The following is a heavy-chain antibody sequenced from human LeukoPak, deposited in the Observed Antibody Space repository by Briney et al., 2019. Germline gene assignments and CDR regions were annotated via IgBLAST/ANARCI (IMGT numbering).Heavy chain of an antibody. J-gene: IGHJ4*02. Sequence: SDTLSLTSTVSGGSISSVDYYWSSIRQPPGKGLEWIGYIYYSGSTYYNPSLKSRVTISVDTSKNQFSLKLSSVTAADTAVYYCARVITDTAMVTYFDYWGQGTLVTVSS. CDR3: ARVITDTAMVTYFDY. V-gene: IGHV4-30-4*01. CDR1: GGSISSVDYY. D-gene: IGHD5-18*01. CDR2: IYYSGST.